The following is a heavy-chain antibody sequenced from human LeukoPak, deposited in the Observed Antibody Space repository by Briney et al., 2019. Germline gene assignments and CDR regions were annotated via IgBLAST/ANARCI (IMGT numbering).Heavy chain of an antibody. CDR3: ARDATYQLLYAYY. D-gene: IGHD2-2*02. J-gene: IGHJ4*02. CDR1: GGTFSSYA. V-gene: IGHV1-69*13. CDR2: IIPIFGTA. Sequence: SVKVSCKASGGTFSSYAISWVRQAPGQGLEWMGGIIPIFGTANYAQKFQGRVTITADESTSTAYMELSSLRSEDTAVYYCARDATYQLLYAYYWGPGTLVTVSS.